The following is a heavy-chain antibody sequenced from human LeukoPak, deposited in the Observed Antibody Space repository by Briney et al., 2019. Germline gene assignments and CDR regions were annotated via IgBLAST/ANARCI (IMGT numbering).Heavy chain of an antibody. J-gene: IGHJ4*02. V-gene: IGHV1-46*01. CDR2: INPTDGGT. D-gene: IGHD3-10*01. CDR3: ARLFYYNSGSYSGGGDY. CDR1: GYTFTNYY. Sequence: GASVKVSCEASGYTFTNYYIHWLRQAPGQGLEWMGIINPTDGGTTYAQKFQGRVTMTRDTSTSTVYIDLSSLRSEDTALYYCARLFYYNSGSYSGGGDYWGQGTLVTVS.